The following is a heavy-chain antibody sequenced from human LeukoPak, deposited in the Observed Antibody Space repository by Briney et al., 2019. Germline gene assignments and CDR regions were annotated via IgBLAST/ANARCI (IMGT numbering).Heavy chain of an antibody. Sequence: PGGSLRLSCAASGFTFSSYWMTWVRQAPGKGLEWVANIKQDGSKKSYVDSVKGRFTISRDNAKNSLYLQMNSLRAEDTAIYYCTRVGYIDEGIDYWGQGTLVTVFS. J-gene: IGHJ4*02. CDR1: GFTFSSYW. D-gene: IGHD5-24*01. CDR2: IKQDGSKK. CDR3: TRVGYIDEGIDY. V-gene: IGHV3-7*04.